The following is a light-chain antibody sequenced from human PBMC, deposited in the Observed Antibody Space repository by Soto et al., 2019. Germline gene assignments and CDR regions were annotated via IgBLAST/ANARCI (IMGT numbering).Light chain of an antibody. J-gene: IGLJ1*01. CDR2: EVS. CDR3: SSYTRSNTYV. V-gene: IGLV2-14*01. CDR1: SSDVGGYNY. Sequence: QSVLTQPASVSGPPGQSITISCTGTSSDVGGYNYVSWYQQYPGKAPKLMIYEVSNRPSGVSNRFSGSKSGNTASLTIAGLQAEDEADYYGSSYTRSNTYVFGPGTKLTVL.